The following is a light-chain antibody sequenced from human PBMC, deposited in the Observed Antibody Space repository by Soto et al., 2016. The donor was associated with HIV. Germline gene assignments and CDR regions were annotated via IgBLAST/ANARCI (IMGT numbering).Light chain of an antibody. CDR1: QDISNY. V-gene: IGKV1-33*01. CDR3: QHYGITVYLLT. CDR2: DAS. J-gene: IGKJ4*02. Sequence: DIQMTQSPSSLSASVGDRVTITCQASQDISNYLNWYQQKSGKAPKLLIYDASNLETGVPSRFSGNGSGTNFTFTISSQQPEDIATYYCQHYGITVYLLTFDGR.